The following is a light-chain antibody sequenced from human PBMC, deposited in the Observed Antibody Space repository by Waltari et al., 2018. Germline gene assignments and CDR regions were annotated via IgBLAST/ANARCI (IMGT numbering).Light chain of an antibody. Sequence: QSVLTQPPSASGNPGQTVTIPCSGGNSNIGRTSVDWYQQFPGTAPKLLIYGRNRRPSGVPDRFSGSKSGTSASLAISGLRSEDEADYYCATWDESLNGVVIGGGTKLSVL. CDR2: GRN. J-gene: IGLJ3*02. CDR3: ATWDESLNGVV. CDR1: NSNIGRTS. V-gene: IGLV1-47*01.